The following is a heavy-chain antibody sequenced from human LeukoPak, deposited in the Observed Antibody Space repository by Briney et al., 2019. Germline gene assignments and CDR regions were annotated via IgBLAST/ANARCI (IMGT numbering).Heavy chain of an antibody. CDR3: ASGGDPGY. V-gene: IGHV1-2*02. J-gene: IGHJ4*02. CDR2: INPKSGDT. CDR1: GYTFTRYY. D-gene: IGHD2-21*02. Sequence: ASVRVSCKASGYTFTRYYMHWVRQAPGQGLEWMAWINPKSGDTNYLQNFQGRVTLTRDTSISTAYMELSRLTSDDTAVYYCASGGDPGYWGQGTLLTVSS.